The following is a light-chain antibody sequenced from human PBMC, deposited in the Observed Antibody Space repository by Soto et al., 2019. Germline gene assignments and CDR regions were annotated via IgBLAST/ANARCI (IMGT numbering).Light chain of an antibody. J-gene: IGKJ4*01. CDR2: GAS. CDR3: QQYNDWPRT. V-gene: IGKV3-15*01. Sequence: EIVMTQSPATLSVSPGERVTLSCRATQSVTYNLAWYQQKPGQAPRLLIYGASNRVTGVPARFSGSGSGTDFTLTISSLQSEDFAVYYWQQYNDWPRTFGGGTKVELK. CDR1: QSVTYN.